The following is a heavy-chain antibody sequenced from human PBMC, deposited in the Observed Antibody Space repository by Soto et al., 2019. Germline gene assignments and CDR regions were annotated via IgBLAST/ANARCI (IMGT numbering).Heavy chain of an antibody. D-gene: IGHD3-22*01. J-gene: IGHJ4*02. Sequence: GGSLRLSCAASGFTFSTYAMSWVRQAPGKGLEWVSAISGNGGSTYYADSVKGRFTISRDNSKNTLYLQMNSLRAEDKAVYYCAKMATFYYDSSGYRLYYFDYWGQGTLVTVSS. V-gene: IGHV3-23*01. CDR3: AKMATFYYDSSGYRLYYFDY. CDR2: ISGNGGST. CDR1: GFTFSTYA.